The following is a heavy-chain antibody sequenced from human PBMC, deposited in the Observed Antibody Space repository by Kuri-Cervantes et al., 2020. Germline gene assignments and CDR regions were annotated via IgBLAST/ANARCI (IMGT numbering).Heavy chain of an antibody. J-gene: IGHJ5*02. Sequence: SETLSLTCTVPGGSISSYYWSWIRQPPGKGLEWIGYIYYSGSTNYNPSLKSRVTISVDTSKNQFSLKLSSVTAADTAVYYCAREVGYCSGGSCSNWFDPWGQGTLVTVSS. V-gene: IGHV4-59*01. D-gene: IGHD2-15*01. CDR2: IYYSGST. CDR3: AREVGYCSGGSCSNWFDP. CDR1: GGSISSYY.